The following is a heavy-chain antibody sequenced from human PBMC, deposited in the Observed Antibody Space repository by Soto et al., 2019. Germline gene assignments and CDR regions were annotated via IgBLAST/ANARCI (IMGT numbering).Heavy chain of an antibody. Sequence: VQLVESGGGLVQPGGSLRLSCAASGFTFSSYAMHWVRQAPGKGLEYVSAISRNGGSTYYANSVKGRFTISRDNSKNTLYLHMGSMRAEDMAVDYCARGEVVVTATYGMDVWGQGTTVTVSS. J-gene: IGHJ6*02. D-gene: IGHD2-15*01. CDR3: ARGEVVVTATYGMDV. CDR2: ISRNGGST. V-gene: IGHV3-64*01. CDR1: GFTFSSYA.